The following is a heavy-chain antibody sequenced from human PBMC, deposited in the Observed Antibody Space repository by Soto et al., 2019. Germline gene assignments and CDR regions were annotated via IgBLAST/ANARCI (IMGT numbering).Heavy chain of an antibody. V-gene: IGHV3-48*02. CDR2: ISSSSTI. CDR1: GFTFSSYS. Sequence: PGGSLRLSCAASGFTFSSYSMNWVRQAPGKGLEWVSYISSSSTIYYADSVKGRFTISRDNAKNSLYLQMNSLRDEDTAVYYCASYYYDSSGYYWIDYWGQRTLVTVSS. D-gene: IGHD3-22*01. CDR3: ASYYYDSSGYYWIDY. J-gene: IGHJ4*02.